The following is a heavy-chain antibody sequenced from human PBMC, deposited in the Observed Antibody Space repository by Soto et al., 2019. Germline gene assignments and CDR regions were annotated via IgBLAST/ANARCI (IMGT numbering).Heavy chain of an antibody. CDR1: GGSISSGGYS. J-gene: IGHJ3*02. CDR2: IYHSGST. CDR3: ARVDGDESNDAFDS. V-gene: IGHV4-30-2*01. Sequence: QLQLQESGSGLVKPSQTLSLTCAVSGGSISSGGYSWSWIRQPPGKGLEWIGYIYHSGSTYYNPSLKSRVTISVDRSKNQCSLKLSSVTAADTAVYYCARVDGDESNDAFDSWGQGTMVTVSS. D-gene: IGHD4-17*01.